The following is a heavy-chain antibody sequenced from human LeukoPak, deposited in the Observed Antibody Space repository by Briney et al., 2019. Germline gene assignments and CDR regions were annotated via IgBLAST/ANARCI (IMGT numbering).Heavy chain of an antibody. CDR2: INPNSGGT. J-gene: IGHJ4*02. CDR3: ARERYYSSGNYNNRIDY. V-gene: IGHV1-2*02. Sequence: GASVKVSCKASGYTFNGHYMHWVRQAPGQGLEWMGWINPNSGGTNYAQKFQGRVTMTRDTSISTAYMELSRLRSDDTALYYCARERYYSSGNYNNRIDYWGQGTLVTVPS. D-gene: IGHD3-10*01. CDR1: GYTFNGHY.